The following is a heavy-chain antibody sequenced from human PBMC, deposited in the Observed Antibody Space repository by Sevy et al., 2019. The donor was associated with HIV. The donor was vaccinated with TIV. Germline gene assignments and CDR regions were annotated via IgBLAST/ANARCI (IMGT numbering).Heavy chain of an antibody. CDR1: EFTFDDYA. D-gene: IGHD6-19*01. J-gene: IGHJ4*02. CDR3: AKDWGIAVAGSFDY. Sequence: GGSLRLSCAASEFTFDDYAMHWVRQAPGKGLEWVSGISWNSGSIGYADSVKGRFTISRDNAKNSLYLQMNSLRAEDTALYYCAKDWGIAVAGSFDYWGQGTLVTVSS. V-gene: IGHV3-9*01. CDR2: ISWNSGSI.